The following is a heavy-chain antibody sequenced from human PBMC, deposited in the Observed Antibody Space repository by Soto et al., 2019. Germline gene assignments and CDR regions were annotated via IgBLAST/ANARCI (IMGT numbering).Heavy chain of an antibody. Sequence: PSETLSLTCAVFDGSISNYFWTWIRQFPGQGLEWIGEIEDSGSTTYNPSLKSRVAISIDTSKNQFSLELTSVAAADTAVYYCARGSLSAYKWFDPWGQGTPVTVSS. CDR2: IEDSGST. V-gene: IGHV4-34*01. CDR1: DGSISNYF. CDR3: ARGSLSAYKWFDP. J-gene: IGHJ5*02.